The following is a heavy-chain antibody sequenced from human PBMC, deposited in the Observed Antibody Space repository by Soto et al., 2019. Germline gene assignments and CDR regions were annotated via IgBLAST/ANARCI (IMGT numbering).Heavy chain of an antibody. CDR1: GFTFSTYA. J-gene: IGHJ4*02. CDR2: LIGSGGNT. CDR3: TKRMYSGGGAIDY. D-gene: IGHD6-25*01. Sequence: GESLKISCAASGFTFSTYAMNWVRQAPGEGLEWVSTLIGSGGNTYYTDSVKGRFTISRDTSKNTLYLQMNSLRAEDTATYYCTKRMYSGGGAIDYWGQGALVTVSS. V-gene: IGHV3-23*01.